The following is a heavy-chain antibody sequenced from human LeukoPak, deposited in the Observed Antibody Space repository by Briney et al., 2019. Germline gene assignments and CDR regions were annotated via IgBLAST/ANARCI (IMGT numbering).Heavy chain of an antibody. J-gene: IGHJ4*02. CDR3: TTVGGYCSGGNCYRSFDY. D-gene: IGHD2-15*01. V-gene: IGHV3-15*07. Sequence: GGSLRLSCAASGFTLSNVWMNWVRQAPGRGLEWVGRIRSKTDSGTTDYAAPVKGRLTISRDDAKNTLHLQMNSLQIEDTAVYFCTTVGGYCSGGNCYRSFDYWGQGTLVTVSS. CDR2: IRSKTDSGTT. CDR1: GFTLSNVW.